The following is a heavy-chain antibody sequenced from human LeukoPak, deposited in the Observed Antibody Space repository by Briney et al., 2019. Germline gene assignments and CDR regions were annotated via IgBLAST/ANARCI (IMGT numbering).Heavy chain of an antibody. CDR2: INPSGGPT. CDR1: GYTYSYYY. J-gene: IGHJ6*03. Sequence: AAVPVSFMSSGYTYSYYYIHWVGQAPGQGGAWMGVINPSGGPTNYAPKFQGRVTMTRDMSTSIVYMELSSLRSEDTAVYYCARDAEQRISSKGIYSYYYIDAWGKGTTVTASS. V-gene: IGHV1-46*01. D-gene: IGHD6-13*01. CDR3: ARDAEQRISSKGIYSYYYIDA.